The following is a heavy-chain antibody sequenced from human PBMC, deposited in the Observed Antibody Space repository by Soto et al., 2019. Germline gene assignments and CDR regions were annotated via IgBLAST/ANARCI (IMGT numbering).Heavy chain of an antibody. CDR2: ISYDGSNK. Sequence: GGSLRLSCAASGFTFSSYGMHWVRQAPGKGLEWVAVISYDGSNKYYADSVKGRFTISRDNSKNTLYLQMNSLKAEDTAVYYCAKASTYYYGSGSYYNPPAGYYYGMDVWGQGTTVTVSS. D-gene: IGHD3-10*01. J-gene: IGHJ6*02. CDR1: GFTFSSYG. CDR3: AKASTYYYGSGSYYNPPAGYYYGMDV. V-gene: IGHV3-30*18.